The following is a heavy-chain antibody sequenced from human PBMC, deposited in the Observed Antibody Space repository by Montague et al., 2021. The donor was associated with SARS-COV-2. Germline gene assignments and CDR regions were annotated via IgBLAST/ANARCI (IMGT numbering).Heavy chain of an antibody. D-gene: IGHD4/OR15-4a*01. CDR3: AREAGGAYYYAEYMDV. CDR1: GGSISSGSYY. V-gene: IGHV4-61*09. CDR2: IYNSGST. Sequence: TLSLTCTVSGGSISSGSYYWTWIRQPAGKGLDWIGYIYNSGSTNYNPSLKSRLTISVDTSKNQFSLTLSSVTTADTAMYYCAREAGGAYYYAEYMDVWGQGTPVTVSS. J-gene: IGHJ6*03.